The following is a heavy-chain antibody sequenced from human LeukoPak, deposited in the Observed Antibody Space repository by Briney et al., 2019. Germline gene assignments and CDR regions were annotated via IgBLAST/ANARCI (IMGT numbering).Heavy chain of an antibody. CDR2: TYYRSKWYN. Sequence: SQTLSLTCAISGDSVSSNSAAWNWIRQSPSRGLEWLARTYYRSKWYNDYAVSVKSRITINPDTSKNQFSLQLNSVTPEDTAVYYCARDVITFGGVIATNFDYWGQGTLVTVSS. CDR3: ARDVITFGGVIATNFDY. V-gene: IGHV6-1*01. J-gene: IGHJ4*02. D-gene: IGHD3-16*02. CDR1: GDSVSSNSAA.